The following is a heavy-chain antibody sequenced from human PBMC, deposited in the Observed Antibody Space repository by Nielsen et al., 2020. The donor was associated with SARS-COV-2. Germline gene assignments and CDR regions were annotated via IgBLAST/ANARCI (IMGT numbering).Heavy chain of an antibody. Sequence: GGSLRLSCAASEFTFRNYDMHWVRQVTGKGLEWVATIGTGVDTYYPDSVKGRFTISRENAKNSLYPQMNSLRVDDTAVYYCARGFHGGFDYWGQGTLVTVSS. CDR2: IGTGVDT. V-gene: IGHV3-13*01. CDR1: EFTFRNYD. D-gene: IGHD2-15*01. CDR3: ARGFHGGFDY. J-gene: IGHJ4*02.